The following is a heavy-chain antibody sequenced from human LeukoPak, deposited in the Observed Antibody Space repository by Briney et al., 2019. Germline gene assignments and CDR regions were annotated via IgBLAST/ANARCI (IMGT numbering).Heavy chain of an antibody. D-gene: IGHD4-11*01. CDR3: ARSDYRNYYYYGMDV. Sequence: ASVKVSFKASGYTFTSYGINWVRQAPGQGLEWMGWISTYIGNTDYAQKLQGRVSMTTDASTSTAYLELRSLRSDDTAVYYCARSDYRNYYYYGMDVWGQGTTVTVSS. CDR2: ISTYIGNT. V-gene: IGHV1-18*01. CDR1: GYTFTSYG. J-gene: IGHJ6*02.